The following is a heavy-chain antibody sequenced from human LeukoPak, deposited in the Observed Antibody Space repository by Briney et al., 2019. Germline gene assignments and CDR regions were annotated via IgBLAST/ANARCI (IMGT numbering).Heavy chain of an antibody. V-gene: IGHV4-61*02. J-gene: IGHJ6*03. D-gene: IGHD1-7*01. CDR2: IYTSGST. Sequence: SETLSLTCTVSGGSISSGSYDWSWIRQPAGKGLDWIGRIYTSGSTNYNPSLKSRVTISVDTSKNQFSLKLSSVTAADTAVYYCASSPPVIDWNYPYYSYYYMDVWGKGTTVTVSS. CDR3: ASSPPVIDWNYPYYSYYYMDV. CDR1: GGSISSGSYD.